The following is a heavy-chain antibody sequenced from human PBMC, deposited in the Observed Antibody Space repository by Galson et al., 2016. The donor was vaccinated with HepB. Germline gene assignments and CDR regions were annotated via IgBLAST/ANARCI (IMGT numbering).Heavy chain of an antibody. V-gene: IGHV3-30*04. Sequence: SLRLSCAASRFTLSNYAMHWVRQAPGKGLQWVALISYDGFNKFYSDSVKGRFTISRDNSKNTLYLQMNSLRAEDTAVYYCARGPRLHGGAHNFDYWGQGTLVTVSS. J-gene: IGHJ4*02. CDR1: RFTLSNYA. D-gene: IGHD4-23*01. CDR3: ARGPRLHGGAHNFDY. CDR2: ISYDGFNK.